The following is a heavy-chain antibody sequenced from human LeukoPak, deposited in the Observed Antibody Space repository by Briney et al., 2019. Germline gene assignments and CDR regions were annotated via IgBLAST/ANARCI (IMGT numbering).Heavy chain of an antibody. CDR2: INHSGST. CDR1: GGSFSGYY. CDR3: ARVSNYYGSGSYYYCYYYMDV. J-gene: IGHJ6*03. D-gene: IGHD3-10*01. Sequence: PSETLSLTCAVYGGSFSGYYWSWIRQPPGKGLEWIGEINHSGSTNYNPSLKSRVTISVDTSKNQFSLKLSSVTAADTAVYYCARVSNYYGSGSYYYCYYYMDVWGKGTTVTVSS. V-gene: IGHV4-34*01.